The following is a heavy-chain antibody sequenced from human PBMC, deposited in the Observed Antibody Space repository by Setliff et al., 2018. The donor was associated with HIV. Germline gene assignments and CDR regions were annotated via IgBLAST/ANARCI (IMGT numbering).Heavy chain of an antibody. D-gene: IGHD3-22*01. CDR2: IYYSGST. Sequence: PSETLSLTCTVSGGSISSGDYYWSWIRQPPGKGLEWIGYIYYSGSTYYNPSHKSRVTISVDTSKNQFSLKLSSVTAADTAVYYCARVNYYDSSGYYEDAFDIWGQGTMVTVSS. J-gene: IGHJ3*02. CDR3: ARVNYYDSSGYYEDAFDI. CDR1: GGSISSGDYY. V-gene: IGHV4-30-4*08.